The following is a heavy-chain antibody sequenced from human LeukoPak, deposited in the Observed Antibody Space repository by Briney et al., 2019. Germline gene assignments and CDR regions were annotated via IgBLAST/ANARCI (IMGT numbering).Heavy chain of an antibody. Sequence: GGSLRLSCAASGFTFSSYSMNWVRQAPGKGLEWVSSITSSSSYIYYADSVKGRFTISKDNAKNSLYLQMDSLRVEDTAEYYCARDPYSGNYGAYYYYYMDVWGKGTTVTVSS. J-gene: IGHJ6*03. CDR3: ARDPYSGNYGAYYYYYMDV. CDR1: GFTFSSYS. CDR2: ITSSSSYI. V-gene: IGHV3-21*06. D-gene: IGHD1-26*01.